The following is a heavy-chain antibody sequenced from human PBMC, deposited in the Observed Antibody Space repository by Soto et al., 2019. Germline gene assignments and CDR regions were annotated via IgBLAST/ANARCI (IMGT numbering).Heavy chain of an antibody. CDR1: GFTFTSYG. CDR3: ARDLGDDIAVAGTRYFDY. V-gene: IGHV1-18*01. J-gene: IGHJ4*02. Sequence: GASVKVSCKASGFTFTSYGICWVRQSPGQGLEWMGWISAYNGNTNYAQKLQGRVTMTTDTSTSTAYMELRSLRSDDTAVYYCARDLGDDIAVAGTRYFDYWGQGTLVTVSS. CDR2: ISAYNGNT. D-gene: IGHD6-19*01.